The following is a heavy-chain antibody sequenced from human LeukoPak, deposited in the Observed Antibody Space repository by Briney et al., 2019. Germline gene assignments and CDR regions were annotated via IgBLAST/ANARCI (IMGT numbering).Heavy chain of an antibody. CDR3: ARGSSGSYGELYFDY. CDR1: GFTVSSNY. Sequence: GGSLRLSCAASGFTVSSNYMSWVRQAPGKGLGWGSVIYSGGSTYYADSVKGRFTISRDNSKNTLYLQMNSLRAEDTAVYYCARGSSGSYGELYFDYWGQGTLVTVSS. J-gene: IGHJ4*02. CDR2: IYSGGST. D-gene: IGHD1-26*01. V-gene: IGHV3-66*01.